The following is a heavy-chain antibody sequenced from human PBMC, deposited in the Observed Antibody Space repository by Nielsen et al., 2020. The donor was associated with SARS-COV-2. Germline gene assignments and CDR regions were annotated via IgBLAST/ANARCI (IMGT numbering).Heavy chain of an antibody. CDR2: FDPEDGET. CDR1: GYTLTELS. CDR3: ATSSPMNSSPWFDP. Sequence: ASVKVSCKVSGYTLTELSMHWVRQAPGKGLEWMGGFDPEDGETIYAQKFQGRVTMTEDTSTDTAYMELSSLRSEDTAVYYCATSSPMNSSPWFDPWGQGTLVTVSS. D-gene: IGHD3-22*01. V-gene: IGHV1-24*01. J-gene: IGHJ5*02.